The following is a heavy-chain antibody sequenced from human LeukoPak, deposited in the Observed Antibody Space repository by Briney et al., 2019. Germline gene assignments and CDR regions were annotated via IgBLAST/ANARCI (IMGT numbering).Heavy chain of an antibody. D-gene: IGHD2-2*01. Sequence: PSETLSLTCTVSGGSMNNYYWNWIRQPPGKGLEWIGYIYHSGSTYYNPSLKSRVTISVDRSKNQFSLKLSSVTAADTAVYYCARVGPANTNFDYWGQGTLVTVSS. CDR1: GGSMNNYY. J-gene: IGHJ4*02. CDR2: IYHSGST. CDR3: ARVGPANTNFDY. V-gene: IGHV4-59*12.